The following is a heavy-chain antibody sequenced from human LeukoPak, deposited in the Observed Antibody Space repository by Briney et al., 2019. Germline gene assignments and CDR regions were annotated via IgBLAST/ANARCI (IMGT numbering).Heavy chain of an antibody. Sequence: SETLSLTCAVYGGSFSGYYWSWIRQPPGKGLEWIGEINHSGSTNYNPSLKSRVTISVDTSKNQFSLKLSSVTAADTAVYYCARGNPQIGFDYWGQGTLVTVSS. CDR3: ARGNPQIGFDY. J-gene: IGHJ4*02. CDR1: GGSFSGYY. V-gene: IGHV4-34*01. CDR2: INHSGST.